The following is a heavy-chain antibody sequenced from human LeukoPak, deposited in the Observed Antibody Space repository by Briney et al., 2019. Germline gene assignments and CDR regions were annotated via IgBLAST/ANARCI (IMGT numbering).Heavy chain of an antibody. Sequence: PSETLSLTCAVYGGSFSGYYWSWIRQPPGKGLEWIGEINHSGSTNYNPSLKSRVTISVDTSKNQFSLKLSSVTAADTAVYYCARDWAVEVPAASTPLRRDYWGQGTLATVSS. V-gene: IGHV4-34*01. CDR3: ARDWAVEVPAASTPLRRDY. CDR2: INHSGST. D-gene: IGHD2-2*01. J-gene: IGHJ4*02. CDR1: GGSFSGYY.